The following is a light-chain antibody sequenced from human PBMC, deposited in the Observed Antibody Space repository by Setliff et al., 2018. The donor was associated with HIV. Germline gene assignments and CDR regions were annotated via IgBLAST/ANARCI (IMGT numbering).Light chain of an antibody. CDR2: DVS. CDR3: SSYTTSDTWV. Sequence: QSVLTQPDSVSGSPGQSVTISCTGTSSDVGGYNYVSWYQQHPGKAPKLMIYDVSKRPSGVSNRFSGSKSGNTAALTISGRQDEDDADYYCSSYTTSDTWVFGGGTKVTVL. CDR1: SSDVGGYNY. J-gene: IGLJ2*01. V-gene: IGLV2-14*01.